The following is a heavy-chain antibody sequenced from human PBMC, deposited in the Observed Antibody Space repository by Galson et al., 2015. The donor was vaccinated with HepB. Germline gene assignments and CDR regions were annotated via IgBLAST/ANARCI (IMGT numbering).Heavy chain of an antibody. J-gene: IGHJ4*02. Sequence: SLRLSCAASGFTFSSYAMSWVRQAPGKGLEWVSAISGSGGSTYYADSVKGRFTISRDNSKNTLYLQMNSLRAEDTAVYYCAKGRITMVQGVLMSDYWGQGTLVTVSS. CDR1: GFTFSSYA. V-gene: IGHV3-23*01. CDR3: AKGRITMVQGVLMSDY. CDR2: ISGSGGST. D-gene: IGHD3-10*01.